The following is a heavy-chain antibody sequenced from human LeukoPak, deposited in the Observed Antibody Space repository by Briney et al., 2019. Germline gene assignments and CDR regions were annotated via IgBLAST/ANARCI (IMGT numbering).Heavy chain of an antibody. CDR2: IIPIFGTA. Sequence: ASVKVSCKASGGTFSSYAISWVRQAPGQGLEWMGGIIPIFGTANYAQKFQGRVTITADESTSTAYMELSSLRSEDTAVYYCARDLGSSWFPDYWGQGTLVTVSS. D-gene: IGHD6-13*01. J-gene: IGHJ4*02. CDR3: ARDLGSSWFPDY. V-gene: IGHV1-69*13. CDR1: GGTFSSYA.